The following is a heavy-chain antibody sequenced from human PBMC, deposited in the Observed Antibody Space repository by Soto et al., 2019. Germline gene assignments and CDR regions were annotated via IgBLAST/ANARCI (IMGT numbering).Heavy chain of an antibody. D-gene: IGHD6-25*01. CDR1: GYSFTRYW. J-gene: IGHJ6*02. CDR2: IYPGDLDT. V-gene: IGHV5-51*01. CDR3: VRDARRGGSYYYGMDV. Sequence: GESLKISCQGSGYSFTRYWIGWVRQMPGKGLEWVGIIYPGDLDTRYSPSFRGQVTISADRSTSTAYLQWNSLKASDTAIYYCVRDARRGGSYYYGMDVWGQGTTVTVSS.